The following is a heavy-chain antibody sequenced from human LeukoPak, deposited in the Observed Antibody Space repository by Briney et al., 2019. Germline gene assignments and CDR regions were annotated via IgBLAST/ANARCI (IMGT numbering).Heavy chain of an antibody. D-gene: IGHD6-19*01. J-gene: IGHJ4*02. CDR3: ARAPEFSSGWLLDC. V-gene: IGHV4-4*07. CDR2: IHGSGST. CDR1: DGSISTYY. Sequence: PSETLSLTCTVSDGSISTYYWSWIRQSAGKGLEWIGRIHGSGSTNYNPSLVSRVTMSIDTSKNQFSRKVSSVTAADTGVYYCARAPEFSSGWLLDCWGQGSLVTVSS.